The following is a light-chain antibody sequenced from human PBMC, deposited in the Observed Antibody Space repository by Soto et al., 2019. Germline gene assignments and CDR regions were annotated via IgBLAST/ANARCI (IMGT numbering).Light chain of an antibody. V-gene: IGLV7-46*01. CDR1: TGAVTSGHS. Sequence: QAVVTQEPSLTVSPGVTVTLTCDSSTGAVTSGHSPYWFQQKPGQAPRTLIYDTTNKHSWTPARFSGSLLGGKAALTLSGAQPEDEAEYYCLLSYSGTRVFGGGTQLTVL. J-gene: IGLJ3*02. CDR2: DTT. CDR3: LLSYSGTRV.